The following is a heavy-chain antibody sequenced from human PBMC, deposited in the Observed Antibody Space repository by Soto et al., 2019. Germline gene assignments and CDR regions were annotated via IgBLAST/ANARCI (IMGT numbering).Heavy chain of an antibody. V-gene: IGHV3-21*01. D-gene: IGHD4-4*01. Sequence: GGSLRLSCAASGFTFSTYSMNWVRQAPGKGLEWVSSISGSGNYTHYADFLRGRFTISRDNAKTSLYLQMNSLRAEDTAVYYCAREGINHYNENYFDSWGQGTVVTGSS. CDR1: GFTFSTYS. CDR2: ISGSGNYT. J-gene: IGHJ4*02. CDR3: AREGINHYNENYFDS.